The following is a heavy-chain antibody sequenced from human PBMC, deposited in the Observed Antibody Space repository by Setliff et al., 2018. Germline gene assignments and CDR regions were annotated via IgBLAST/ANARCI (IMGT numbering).Heavy chain of an antibody. CDR3: ARVSEQYLAFDY. D-gene: IGHD4-4*01. CDR2: INHSGST. CDR1: GGSFSDYY. Sequence: SETLSLTCAAYGGSFSDYYWTWIRQPPGKGLEWIGEINHSGSTNYNPSLKSRVTMSVDTSKNHVSLKLSSVTAADTAVYFCARVSEQYLAFDYWGQGTLVTVSS. J-gene: IGHJ4*02. V-gene: IGHV4-34*01.